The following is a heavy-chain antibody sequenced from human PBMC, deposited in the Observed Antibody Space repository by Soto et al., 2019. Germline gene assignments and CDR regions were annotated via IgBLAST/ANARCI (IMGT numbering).Heavy chain of an antibody. CDR1: GFTFSSYS. CDR2: ISSSSSYI. D-gene: IGHD4-4*01. CDR3: ARDTIPVTIYYYYGMDV. V-gene: IGHV3-21*01. Sequence: SGGSLRLSCAASGFTFSSYSMNWVRQAPGKGLEWVSSISSSSSYIYYADSVKGRFTISRDNAKNSLYLQMNSLRAEDTAVYYCARDTIPVTIYYYYGMDVWGQGTTVTVSS. J-gene: IGHJ6*02.